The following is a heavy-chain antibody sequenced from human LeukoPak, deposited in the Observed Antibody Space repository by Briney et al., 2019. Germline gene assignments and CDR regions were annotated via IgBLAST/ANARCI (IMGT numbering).Heavy chain of an antibody. Sequence: GGSLRLSCAAAGFTFSSYGMHWVRQAPGKWLEWVAFIRYDGSNKYYADSVKGRFTISRDNSKNTLYLQMNSLRAEDTAVYYCAKDLGYYDILTGYPDYWGQGTLVTVSS. CDR1: GFTFSSYG. CDR3: AKDLGYYDILTGYPDY. J-gene: IGHJ4*02. D-gene: IGHD3-9*01. V-gene: IGHV3-30*02. CDR2: IRYDGSNK.